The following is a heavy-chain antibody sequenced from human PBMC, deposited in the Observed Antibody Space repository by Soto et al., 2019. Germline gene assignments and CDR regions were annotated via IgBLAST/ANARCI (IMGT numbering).Heavy chain of an antibody. J-gene: IGHJ4*02. V-gene: IGHV3-53*01. CDR3: ARDRDSSGWYEAFDY. D-gene: IGHD6-19*01. CDR1: GFTVSNNY. Sequence: GGSLRLSCAASGFTVSNNYMSWVRQAPGKGLEWVSVFYSGGSTYYADSVKGRFTISRDNSKNTLYLQMNSLRAEDTAVYYCARDRDSSGWYEAFDYWGQGTLVTVSS. CDR2: FYSGGST.